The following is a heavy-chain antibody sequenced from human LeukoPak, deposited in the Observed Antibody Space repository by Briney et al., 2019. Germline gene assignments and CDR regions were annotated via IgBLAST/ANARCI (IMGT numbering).Heavy chain of an antibody. D-gene: IGHD2-21*02. CDR1: GFTFSSYA. CDR3: ARPAYCGGNCYYFPDY. V-gene: IGHV3-23*01. Sequence: PGGSLRLSCAASGFTFSSYAINWVRQAPGKGLEWVSSSASGGSTYYADSVKGRATISRDNAKNSLYLQMNSLRAEDTAVYYCARPAYCGGNCYYFPDYWGQGTLVTVSS. J-gene: IGHJ4*02. CDR2: SASGGST.